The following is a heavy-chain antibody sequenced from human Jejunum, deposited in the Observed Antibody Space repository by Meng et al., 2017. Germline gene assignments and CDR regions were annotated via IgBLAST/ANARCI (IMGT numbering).Heavy chain of an antibody. V-gene: IGHV3-49*04. CDR3: TRNHTMGTGTTQWFDP. J-gene: IGHJ5*02. CDR1: GSTFGDYV. Sequence: GGSLRLSCTFSGSTFGDYVRSWVRQAPEKGLEWLGSIRSKGSGETAEYAASVEGRFTISRDDSKGIAYLQMNSLKTEDTAVYYCTRNHTMGTGTTQWFDPWGQGTRVTVSS. D-gene: IGHD1-1*01. CDR2: IRSKGSGETA.